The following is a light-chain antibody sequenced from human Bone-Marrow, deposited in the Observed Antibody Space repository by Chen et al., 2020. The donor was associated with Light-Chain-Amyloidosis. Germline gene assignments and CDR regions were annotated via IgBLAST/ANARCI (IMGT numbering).Light chain of an antibody. CDR2: QET. V-gene: IGLV3-1*01. Sequence: SSDLTQPPLVSVSPGQTASITCSGNKLGDKYVCWYQQKAGQSPVLVISQETKRHSGIPERFSASNSGNTATLTISGTQAMDEADYYCQAWDLGSFVFGTGATVTVL. CDR1: KLGDKY. CDR3: QAWDLGSFV. J-gene: IGLJ1*01.